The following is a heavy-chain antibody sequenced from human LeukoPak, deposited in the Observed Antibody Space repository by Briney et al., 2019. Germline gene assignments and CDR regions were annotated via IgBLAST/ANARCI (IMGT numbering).Heavy chain of an antibody. V-gene: IGHV3-7*01. CDR3: ARDNGDYFDY. J-gene: IGHJ4*02. CDR2: IKQDGSKK. D-gene: IGHD3-10*01. CDR1: GFPFSSYW. Sequence: GGSLRLSCVASGFPFSSYWMTWVRQAPGKGLEWVANIKQDGSKKSYVDSVKGRFTISRDNAKNSLYLQMNSLRAEDTAVYYCARDNGDYFDYWGQGTLVAVSS.